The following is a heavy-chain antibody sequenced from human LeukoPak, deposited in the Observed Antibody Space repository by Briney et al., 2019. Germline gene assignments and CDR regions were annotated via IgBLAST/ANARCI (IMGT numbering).Heavy chain of an antibody. Sequence: GGSLRLSCAASGFAYSDYYMSWIRQAPGKGLEWVSYISNTGNTIYYADSVKGRFTISRDNAKNLLYLQMNSLRAEDTAVYYCAKEEYSYGHPTRLDYWGQGTLVTVSS. CDR1: GFAYSDYY. D-gene: IGHD5-18*01. CDR3: AKEEYSYGHPTRLDY. V-gene: IGHV3-11*01. J-gene: IGHJ4*02. CDR2: ISNTGNTI.